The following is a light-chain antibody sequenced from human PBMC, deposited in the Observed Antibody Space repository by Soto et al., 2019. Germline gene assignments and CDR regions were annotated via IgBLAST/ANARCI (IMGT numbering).Light chain of an antibody. CDR2: GAS. V-gene: IGKV3-20*01. J-gene: IGKJ4*01. CDR1: QSVSSSY. CDR3: QQYGSPPLLT. Sequence: EIVLTQSPGTLSLSPGETATLSCRASQSVSSSYLAWYQQKPGQAPRLLISGASSRATGIPDRFGGSGSGTDFTLTISRLEPEDFAVYYCQQYGSPPLLTFGGGTKVDIK.